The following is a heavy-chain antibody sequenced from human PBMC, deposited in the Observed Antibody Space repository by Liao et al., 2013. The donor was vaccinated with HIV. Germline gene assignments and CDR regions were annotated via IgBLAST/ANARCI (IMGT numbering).Heavy chain of an antibody. CDR1: GASISRSY. J-gene: IGHJ3*02. D-gene: IGHD2-21*01. V-gene: IGHV4-59*01. CDR2: IYYTGST. CDR3: ARGQCGGDCTKTLPPTAFDI. Sequence: QVRLQESGPGLVKPSETLSLTCTVSGASISRSYWSWIRQPPGRGLEWIGYIYYTGSTNYNPSLKSRLTISVDTSKNQFSLKLSSVTAADTAVYYCARGQCGGDCTKTLPPTAFDIWGQGTMVTVSS.